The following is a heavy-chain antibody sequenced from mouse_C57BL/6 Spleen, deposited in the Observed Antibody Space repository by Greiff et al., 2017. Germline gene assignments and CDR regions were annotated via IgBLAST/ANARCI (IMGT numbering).Heavy chain of an antibody. CDR2: IDPSDSYT. D-gene: IGHD3-2*02. CDR3: AREGAAQAFFMDY. Sequence: VQLQPPGAELVKPGASVKLSCKASGYTFTSYWMQWVKQRPGQGLEWIGEIDPSDSYTNYNQKFKGKATLTVDTSSSTAYMQLSSLTSEDSAVYYCAREGAAQAFFMDYWGQGTSVTVSS. J-gene: IGHJ4*01. CDR1: GYTFTSYW. V-gene: IGHV1-50*01.